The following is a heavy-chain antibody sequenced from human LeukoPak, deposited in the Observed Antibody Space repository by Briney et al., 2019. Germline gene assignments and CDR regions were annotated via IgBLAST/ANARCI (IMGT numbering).Heavy chain of an antibody. CDR3: ARQEYCSGGSCYTCFAP. Sequence: GESLKISCQGSGYSINNYWIGWVRQMPGKGLEWMGSIYPADSDIRYSPSFQGQVTISADKSISTASLQWSSLKASDTAMYYCARQEYCSGGSCYTCFAPWGRGPLV. D-gene: IGHD2-15*01. CDR2: IYPADSDI. V-gene: IGHV5-51*01. CDR1: GYSINNYW. J-gene: IGHJ5*02.